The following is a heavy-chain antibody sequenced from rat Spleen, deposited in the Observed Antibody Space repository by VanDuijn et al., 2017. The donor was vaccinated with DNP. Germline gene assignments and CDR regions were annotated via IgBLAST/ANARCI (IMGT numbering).Heavy chain of an antibody. Sequence: EVQLQESGPGLVKPSQSLSLTCSVTGYSITSNYWGWIRKFPGNKMEWMGYISYSGSTSYNPSLKSRISITRDTSKNQFFLQLNSVTTEDTATYFCARSNYDGSYYHGWFANWGQGTLVTVSS. CDR1: GYSITSNY. CDR3: ARSNYDGSYYHGWFAN. V-gene: IGHV3-1*01. D-gene: IGHD1-12*02. CDR2: ISYSGST. J-gene: IGHJ3*01.